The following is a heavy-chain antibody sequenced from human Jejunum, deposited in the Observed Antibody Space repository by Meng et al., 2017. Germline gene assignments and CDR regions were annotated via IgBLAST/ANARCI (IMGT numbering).Heavy chain of an antibody. V-gene: IGHV4-34*01. CDR1: GGSFSDYY. D-gene: IGHD2/OR15-2a*01. Sequence: QVQFHRWGAGLSNPSGTLALTCAVYGGSFSDYYWTWIRQPPGKRLELIGEIDYGGGTNYNPSLRSRVTISIDTSRDQFSLRLSSVTAADTAIYYCARERKLNRGNPADDREVYFHHWGQGTLVTVSS. CDR3: ARERKLNRGNPADDREVYFHH. J-gene: IGHJ1*01. CDR2: IDYGGGT.